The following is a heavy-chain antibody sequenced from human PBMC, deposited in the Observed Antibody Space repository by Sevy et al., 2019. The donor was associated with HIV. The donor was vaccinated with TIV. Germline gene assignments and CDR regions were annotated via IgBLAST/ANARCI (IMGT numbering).Heavy chain of an antibody. Sequence: GESLKISCVVSRFTFSTYWMSWVRQAPGKGLEWVANINQDGGEKYHLDSVKGRFTISRDNAKNSLYLQMNSLRAEDSAVYFCARVSSIYYDRGYYYAMVVWGQGTTVTDSS. D-gene: IGHD3-22*01. CDR3: ARVSSIYYDRGYYYAMVV. V-gene: IGHV3-7*01. CDR2: INQDGGEK. CDR1: RFTFSTYW. J-gene: IGHJ6*02.